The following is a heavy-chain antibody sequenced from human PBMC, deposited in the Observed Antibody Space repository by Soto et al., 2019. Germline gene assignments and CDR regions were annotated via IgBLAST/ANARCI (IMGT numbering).Heavy chain of an antibody. D-gene: IGHD3-10*01. V-gene: IGHV4-4*02. CDR2: IYHSGNT. J-gene: IGHJ4*02. CDR3: SRRWGEGRVDY. CDR1: GGSISSSNW. Sequence: QVQLQESGPGLVKPSGTLSLTCAVSGGSISSSNWWSWVRQPPGKGLEWIGEIYHSGNTNYNPSLKXRFTLAXXKSRNQFSLKLSSVTAADTAVYYCSRRWGEGRVDYWGQGTLVTVSS.